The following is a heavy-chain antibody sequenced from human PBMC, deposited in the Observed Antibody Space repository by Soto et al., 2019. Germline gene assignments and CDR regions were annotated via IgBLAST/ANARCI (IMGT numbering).Heavy chain of an antibody. J-gene: IGHJ6*04. CDR2: IWYDGSTA. Sequence: QVQLVESGGGVVQPGGSLRLSCVASGFDFGSYGMQWVRRAPGKGLEWMAVIWYDGSTAYYADSVKGRFTISRDNSKNTLFLHLNSLTAEDTAVYFCTRAGGRGLFVPVFYGLDVWGNGTTVTVSS. CDR1: GFDFGSYG. D-gene: IGHD3-10*01. CDR3: TRAGGRGLFVPVFYGLDV. V-gene: IGHV3-33*01.